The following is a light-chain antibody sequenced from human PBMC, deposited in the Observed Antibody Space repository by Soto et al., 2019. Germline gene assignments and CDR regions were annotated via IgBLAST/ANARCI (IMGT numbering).Light chain of an antibody. J-gene: IGLJ2*01. CDR3: SSFAGNNNLV. V-gene: IGLV2-8*01. CDR2: EVS. Sequence: QSALTQPPSASGSPGQSGTISCTGTSSDVGGYNYVSWYQQHPGKAPKIMISEVSKRPSGVPDRFSGSKSGNTASLTVSGLQAEDEADYYCSSFAGNNNLVFGGGTKLTVL. CDR1: SSDVGGYNY.